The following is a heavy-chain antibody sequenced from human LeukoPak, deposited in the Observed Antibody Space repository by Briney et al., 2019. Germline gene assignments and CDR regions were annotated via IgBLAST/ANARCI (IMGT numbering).Heavy chain of an antibody. CDR2: INHSGST. V-gene: IGHV4-34*01. J-gene: IGHJ5*02. CDR3: ARRPGNGDPSAFDP. Sequence: SETLSLTCAVYGGSFSGYYWSWIRQPPGKGLEWIGEINHSGSTNYNPSLKSRVTISVDTSKNQFSLKLSSVTAADTAVYYCARRPGNGDPSAFDPWGQGTLVTVSS. D-gene: IGHD4-17*01. CDR1: GGSFSGYY.